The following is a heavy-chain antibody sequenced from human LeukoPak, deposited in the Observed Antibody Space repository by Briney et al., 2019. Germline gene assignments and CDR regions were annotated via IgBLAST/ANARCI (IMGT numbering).Heavy chain of an antibody. Sequence: KTSETLSLTCTVSGGSISSYYWSWIRQPPGKGLEWIGYIYYSGSTNYNPSLKSQVTISVDTSKNQFSLKLSSVTAADTAVYYCARQPTIAYYFDYWGQGTLVTVSS. CDR2: IYYSGST. J-gene: IGHJ4*02. V-gene: IGHV4-59*08. CDR3: ARQPTIAYYFDY. CDR1: GGSISSYY. D-gene: IGHD5-24*01.